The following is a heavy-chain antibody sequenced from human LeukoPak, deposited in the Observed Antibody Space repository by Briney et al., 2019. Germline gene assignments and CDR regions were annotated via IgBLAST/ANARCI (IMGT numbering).Heavy chain of an antibody. CDR1: GGSISSYY. CDR2: IYYSGST. V-gene: IGHV4-59*08. CDR3: ARLMDYYGSGSYFDY. D-gene: IGHD3-10*01. Sequence: SETLSLTCTVSGGSISSYYWSWIRQPPGKGLEWIGYIYYSGSTNYNPSLKSRVTISVDTSKNQFSLKLSSVTAADTAVYYCARLMDYYGSGSYFDYWGQGTLVTVSS. J-gene: IGHJ4*02.